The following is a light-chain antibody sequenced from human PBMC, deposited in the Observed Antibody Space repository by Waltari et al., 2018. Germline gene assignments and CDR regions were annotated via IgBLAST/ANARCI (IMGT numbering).Light chain of an antibody. CDR2: EVT. J-gene: IGLJ2*01. CDR3: CSYAGKNTVV. Sequence: QSALTQPASVSGSPGQSITISCTGTRSDVGSYNAVSWYQKIAGKAPKLRIYEVTKRPPGVSNRFSGSKSGDTASLTITGLQAEDEADYYCCSYAGKNTVVFGGGTKLTVL. CDR1: RSDVGSYNA. V-gene: IGLV2-23*02.